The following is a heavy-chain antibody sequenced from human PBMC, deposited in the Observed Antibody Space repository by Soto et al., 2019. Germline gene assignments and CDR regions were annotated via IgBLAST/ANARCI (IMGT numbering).Heavy chain of an antibody. V-gene: IGHV1-18*01. CDR1: GYTFTSYG. D-gene: IGHD6-19*01. CDR2: ISAYNGNT. CDR3: ARHAPNRGWQTEGY. J-gene: IGHJ4*02. Sequence: QVQLVQSGAEVKKPGASVKVSCKASGYTFTSYGISWVRQAPGQGLEWMGWISAYNGNTNHAQKLQGRDTMTTHTSTNTAYMELRSLRSDDTAVYYCARHAPNRGWQTEGYWGQGTLVTVSS.